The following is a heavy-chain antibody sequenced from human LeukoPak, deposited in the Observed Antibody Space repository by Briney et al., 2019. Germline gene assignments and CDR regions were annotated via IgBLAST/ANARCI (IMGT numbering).Heavy chain of an antibody. D-gene: IGHD3-22*01. J-gene: IGHJ5*02. Sequence: SETLSLTCAVYGGSFSGYYWSWIRQPPGKGLEWIGEINHSGSTNYNPSPKSRVTISVDKSKNQFSLKLSSVTAADTPVYYCARGGDSSGYEGRFDPWGQGTLVTVSS. CDR2: INHSGST. V-gene: IGHV4-34*01. CDR3: ARGGDSSGYEGRFDP. CDR1: GGSFSGYY.